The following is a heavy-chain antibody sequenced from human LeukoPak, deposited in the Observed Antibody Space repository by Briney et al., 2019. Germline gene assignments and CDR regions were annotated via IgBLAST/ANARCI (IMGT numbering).Heavy chain of an antibody. D-gene: IGHD3-3*02. Sequence: PSETLSLTCTVSGGSISTYYWNWIRQPPGKGLEWIGYIYHSGSTNYNPSLQSRVTISVDTSKNQFSLNLNSVTAADTAVYYCARGDSIFGVVMGWFDPWGQGTLVTVSS. V-gene: IGHV4-59*01. J-gene: IGHJ5*02. CDR2: IYHSGST. CDR1: GGSISTYY. CDR3: ARGDSIFGVVMGWFDP.